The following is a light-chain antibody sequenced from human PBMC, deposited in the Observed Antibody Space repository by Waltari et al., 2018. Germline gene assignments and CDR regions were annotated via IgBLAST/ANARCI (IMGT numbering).Light chain of an antibody. CDR2: EVS. CDR3: SSYAGSSVV. CDR1: SSDVGGYNY. Sequence: QSALTQPPSASGSPGQSVTIPCTGTSSDVGGYNYVSWYQQHQGNTPNLMFYEVSTRPSGVPDRFSGSKSGNTASLTVSGLQAEDEADYYCSSYAGSSVVFGGGTKLTVL. J-gene: IGLJ2*01. V-gene: IGLV2-8*01.